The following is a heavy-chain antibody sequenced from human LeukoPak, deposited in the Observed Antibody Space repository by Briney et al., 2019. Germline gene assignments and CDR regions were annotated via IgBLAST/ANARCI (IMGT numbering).Heavy chain of an antibody. V-gene: IGHV3-74*01. CDR3: ARSSYGSGVGKFDY. CDR2: INSGGSST. D-gene: IGHD3-10*01. Sequence: GGSLRLSCAASGFTFSNYWMHWVRQAPGKARVWVSRINSGGSSTKYADSVKGRFTISTDNAKNTVFLQVNSLRAEDKAVYYCARSSYGSGVGKFDYWGQGTLVTVSS. J-gene: IGHJ4*02. CDR1: GFTFSNYW.